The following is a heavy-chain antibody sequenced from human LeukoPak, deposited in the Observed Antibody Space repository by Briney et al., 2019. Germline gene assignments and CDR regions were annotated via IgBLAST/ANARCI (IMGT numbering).Heavy chain of an antibody. CDR3: AKDWYYDSSGYYLSRPGAAFDI. CDR1: GFTFSSYS. D-gene: IGHD3-22*01. V-gene: IGHV3-48*01. J-gene: IGHJ3*02. CDR2: ISSSSSTI. Sequence: PGGSLRLSCAASGFTFSSYSMNWVRQAPGKGLEWVSYISSSSSTIYYADSVKGRFTISRDNAKNSLYLQMNSLRAEDTAVYYCAKDWYYDSSGYYLSRPGAAFDIWGQGTMVTVSS.